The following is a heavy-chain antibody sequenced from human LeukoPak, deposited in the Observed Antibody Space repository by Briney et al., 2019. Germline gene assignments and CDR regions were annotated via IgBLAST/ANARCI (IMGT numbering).Heavy chain of an antibody. D-gene: IGHD3-22*01. CDR2: ISGSGGST. CDR3: AKVIATTDY. V-gene: IGHV3-23*01. J-gene: IGHJ4*02. CDR1: GFTVSSSY. Sequence: GGLRLSCAASGFTVSSSYMSWVRQAPGKGLEWVSAISGSGGSTYYADSVKGRFTISRDNSKNTLYLQMNSLRAEDTAVYYCAKVIATTDYWGQGTLVTVSS.